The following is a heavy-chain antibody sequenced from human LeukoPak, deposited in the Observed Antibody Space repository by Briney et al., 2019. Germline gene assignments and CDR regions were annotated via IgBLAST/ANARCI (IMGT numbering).Heavy chain of an antibody. Sequence: GGSLRLSCSASGFTFSNYPMYWVRQAPGKGLEYVAAIRTDGGSTYYADSVKGRFTISRDNSKNTLYLQMNSLRAEDTAVYYCARDPFKYNVGSGSHTDYWGQGALVTVSS. CDR3: ARDPFKYNVGSGSHTDY. D-gene: IGHD3-10*01. J-gene: IGHJ4*02. CDR2: IRTDGGST. V-gene: IGHV3-64*04. CDR1: GFTFSNYP.